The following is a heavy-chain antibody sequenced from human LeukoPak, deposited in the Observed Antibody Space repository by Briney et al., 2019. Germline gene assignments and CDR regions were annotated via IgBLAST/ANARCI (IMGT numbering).Heavy chain of an antibody. V-gene: IGHV4-39*01. D-gene: IGHD2-15*01. CDR1: GGSISSSSYY. J-gene: IGHJ6*03. Sequence: PSQTLSLTCTVSGGSISSSSYYWSWIRQPAGKGLEWIGSIYYSGSTYYNPSLKSRVTISVDTSKNQFSLKLSSVTAADTAVYYCARHAGYCSGGSCFPYYYYYYMDVWGKGTTVTVSS. CDR2: IYYSGST. CDR3: ARHAGYCSGGSCFPYYYYYYMDV.